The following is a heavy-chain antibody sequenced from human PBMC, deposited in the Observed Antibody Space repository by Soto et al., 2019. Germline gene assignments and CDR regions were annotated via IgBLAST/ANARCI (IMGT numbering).Heavy chain of an antibody. CDR2: IYYSGSS. J-gene: IGHJ6*02. Sequence: QVQLQESGTGLVKPSQTLSLTCTVSGGSISNADYYWRWVRKPPRRGLGRIGYIYYSGSSFFKPSLQSGVTMSKDTSKNQFSLRLTSGAAADAAVYYCARAIVVTVGGMDVWGRGTTVTVSS. V-gene: IGHV4-30-4*01. CDR1: GGSISNADYY. CDR3: ARAIVVTVGGMDV. D-gene: IGHD5-12*01.